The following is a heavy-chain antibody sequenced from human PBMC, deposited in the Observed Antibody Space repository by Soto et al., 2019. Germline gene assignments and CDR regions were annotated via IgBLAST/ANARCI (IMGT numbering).Heavy chain of an antibody. CDR3: GKERRGSGWSVCNF. J-gene: IGHJ4*02. V-gene: IGHV3-30*18. D-gene: IGHD6-19*01. Sequence: GGSLRLSCAGSGFTFRSYGMYWVRQAPGKGLEWVAGISYDGSNKYYSDYVRGRFTISRDNSRDTLYLQMNSLRVDDTAVYYCGKERRGSGWSVCNFWGQGALVTVSS. CDR1: GFTFRSYG. CDR2: ISYDGSNK.